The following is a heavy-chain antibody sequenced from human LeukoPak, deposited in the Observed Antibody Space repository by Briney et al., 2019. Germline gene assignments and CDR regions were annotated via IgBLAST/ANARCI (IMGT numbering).Heavy chain of an antibody. Sequence: ASVKVSCKASGYTFTSYDINWVRRATGQGLEWMGWMNPNSGNTGYAQKFQGRVTMTRNTSISTAYMELSSLRSEDTAVYYCARGDPYYYYMDVWGKGTTVTVSS. V-gene: IGHV1-8*01. CDR3: ARGDPYYYYMDV. CDR2: MNPNSGNT. CDR1: GYTFTSYD. J-gene: IGHJ6*03.